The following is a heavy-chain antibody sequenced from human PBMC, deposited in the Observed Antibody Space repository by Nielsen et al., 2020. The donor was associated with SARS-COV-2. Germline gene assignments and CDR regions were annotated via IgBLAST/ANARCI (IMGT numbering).Heavy chain of an antibody. CDR1: GFALSDHF. CDR2: ISNRESGSVI. Sequence: GGSLRLSCAASGFALSDHFMSWIRQAPGKGLEWISSISNRESGSVIYYADSVKGRFTISRDSAKSSLYLQMNSLRAEDTAIYYCASSGWLDYWGQGTLVTVSS. D-gene: IGHD6-19*01. CDR3: ASSGWLDY. J-gene: IGHJ4*02. V-gene: IGHV3-11*04.